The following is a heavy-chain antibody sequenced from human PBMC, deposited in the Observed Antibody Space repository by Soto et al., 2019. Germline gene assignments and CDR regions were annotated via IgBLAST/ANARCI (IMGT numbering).Heavy chain of an antibody. CDR2: IGTAGDT. V-gene: IGHV3-13*01. CDR1: VFTFSSYD. Sequence: GSLRVSCAASVFTFSSYDMHWVRQATGKGLEWVSAIGTAGDTYYPGSVKGRFTISRENAKNSLYLQMNSLRAGDTAVYYCARGNWFDPWGQGTLVTVPS. J-gene: IGHJ5*02. CDR3: ARGNWFDP.